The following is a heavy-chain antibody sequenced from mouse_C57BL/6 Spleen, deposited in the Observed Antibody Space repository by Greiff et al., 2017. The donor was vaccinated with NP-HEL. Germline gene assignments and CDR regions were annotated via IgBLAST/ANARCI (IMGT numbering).Heavy chain of an antibody. J-gene: IGHJ4*01. CDR3: ARSRTTVVEEDAMDY. CDR1: GYTFTSYG. V-gene: IGHV1-81*01. Sequence: QVQLKQSGAELARPGASVKLSCKASGYTFTSYGISWVKQRTGQGLEWIGEIYPRSGNTYYNEKFKGKATLTADKSSSTAYMELRSLTSEDSAVYFCARSRTTVVEEDAMDYWGQGTSVTVSS. D-gene: IGHD1-1*01. CDR2: IYPRSGNT.